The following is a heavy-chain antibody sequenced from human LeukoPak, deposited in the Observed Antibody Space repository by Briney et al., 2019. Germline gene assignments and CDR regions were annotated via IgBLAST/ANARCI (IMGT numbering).Heavy chain of an antibody. CDR2: ISSSGRTI. V-gene: IGHV3-11*04. J-gene: IGHJ4*02. D-gene: IGHD3-22*01. Sequence: GGSLRLSCAASGFIFSNYYLIWIRQAPGKGLEWISYISSSGRTIYYADSVKGRFTISRDNAKNSLYLQMNSLRAEDSAVYYCARQLRRYYYDTSGYNDWGQGTLVTVSS. CDR3: ARQLRRYYYDTSGYND. CDR1: GFIFSNYY.